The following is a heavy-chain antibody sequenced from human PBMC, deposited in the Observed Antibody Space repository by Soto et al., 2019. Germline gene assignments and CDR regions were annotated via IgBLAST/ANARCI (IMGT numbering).Heavy chain of an antibody. V-gene: IGHV3-53*01. CDR1: GFTVSNNY. CDR3: VKDKAWSVELVGMDV. J-gene: IGHJ6*02. CDR2: IYSGGYT. D-gene: IGHD3-3*01. Sequence: EVQLVESGGGLIQPGGSLRLSCAVSGFTVSNNYMSWVRQAPGKGLEGVSVIYSGGYTAYGDSVKGRFTISRDNSKNTLYLQMNSLRADDTAVYFCVKDKAWSVELVGMDVWGQGTTVIVSS.